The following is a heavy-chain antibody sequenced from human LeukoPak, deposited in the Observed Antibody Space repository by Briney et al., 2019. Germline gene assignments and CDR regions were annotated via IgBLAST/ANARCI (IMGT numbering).Heavy chain of an antibody. CDR3: TTARKSYYYDSSGYYRFDY. J-gene: IGHJ4*02. CDR2: IKSKTDGGTT. CDR1: GFTFSNAW. V-gene: IGHV3-15*01. Sequence: GGSLRLSCAASGFTFSNAWMSWVRQAPGKGLEWVDRIKSKTDGGTTDYAAPVKGRFTISRDDSKNTLYLQMNSLKTEDTAVYYCTTARKSYYYDSSGYYRFDYWGQGTLVTVSS. D-gene: IGHD3-22*01.